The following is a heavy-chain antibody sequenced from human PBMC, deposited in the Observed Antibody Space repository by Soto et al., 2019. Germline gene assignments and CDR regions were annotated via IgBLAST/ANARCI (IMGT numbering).Heavy chain of an antibody. CDR2: ISYDGSNK. CDR1: GFTFSSYA. V-gene: IGHV3-30-3*01. Sequence: SLRLSCAASGFTFSSYAMHWVRQAPGKGLEWVAVISYDGSNKYYADSVKGRFTISRDNSKNTLYLQMNSLRAEDTAVYYCARESSVYDFWSGYPNWFDPWGQGTLVTVSS. CDR3: ARESSVYDFWSGYPNWFDP. D-gene: IGHD3-3*01. J-gene: IGHJ5*02.